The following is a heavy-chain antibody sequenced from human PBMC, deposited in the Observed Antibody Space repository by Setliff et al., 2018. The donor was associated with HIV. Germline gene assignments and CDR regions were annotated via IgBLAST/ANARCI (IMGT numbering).Heavy chain of an antibody. CDR1: GGSISSGNYY. Sequence: PSETLSLTCSVSGGSISSGNYYWGWTRQPAGKGLEWIGHIYTDGTIKYNPSLKSRLTISLDTSKNQFSLKLNSVTAADTAVYYCERGGQSSGHAIEYWGQGTLVTVSS. J-gene: IGHJ4*02. CDR3: ERGGQSSGHAIEY. D-gene: IGHD5-12*01. CDR2: IYTDGTI. V-gene: IGHV4-61*09.